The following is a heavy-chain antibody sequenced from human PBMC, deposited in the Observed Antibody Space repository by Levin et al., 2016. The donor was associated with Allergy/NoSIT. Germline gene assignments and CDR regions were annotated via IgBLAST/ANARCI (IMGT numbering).Heavy chain of an antibody. CDR1: GYSISSGYY. CDR3: ARAIRAVTIFGVVIQPPYFDY. J-gene: IGHJ4*02. Sequence: GSLRLSCAVSGYSISSGYYWGWIRQPPGKGLEWIGSIYHSGSTYYNPSLKSRVTISVDTSKNQFSLKLSSVTAADTAVYYCARAIRAVTIFGVVIQPPYFDYWGQGTLVTVSS. CDR2: IYHSGST. D-gene: IGHD3-3*01. V-gene: IGHV4-38-2*01.